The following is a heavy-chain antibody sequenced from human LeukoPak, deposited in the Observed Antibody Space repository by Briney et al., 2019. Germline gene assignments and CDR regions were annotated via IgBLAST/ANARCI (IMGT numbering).Heavy chain of an antibody. CDR1: GGSISSSNW. V-gene: IGHV4-4*02. CDR3: ARDRHWTNDWVFDY. CDR2: IYHSGST. J-gene: IGHJ4*02. Sequence: PSETLSLTCAVSGGSISSSNWWSWVRQPPGKGLEWIGEIYHSGSTNYNPSLKSRLTISVDTSKTQFSLKLSSVTAADTAVYYCARDRHWTNDWVFDYWGQGTLVTVSS. D-gene: IGHD1/OR15-1a*01.